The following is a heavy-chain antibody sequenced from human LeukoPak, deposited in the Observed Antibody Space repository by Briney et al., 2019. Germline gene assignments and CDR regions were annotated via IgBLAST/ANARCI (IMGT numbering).Heavy chain of an antibody. J-gene: IGHJ5*02. V-gene: IGHV1-18*01. CDR3: ARGLEWLTRRHTWFDP. D-gene: IGHD3-3*01. CDR1: GYTFTSYG. CDR2: ISAYNGNT. Sequence: ASVKVSCKASGYTFTSYGISWVRQAPGQGLEWMGWISAYNGNTNYAQKLQGRVTMTTDTSTGTAYMELRSLRSDDTAVYYCARGLEWLTRRHTWFDPWGQGTLVTVSS.